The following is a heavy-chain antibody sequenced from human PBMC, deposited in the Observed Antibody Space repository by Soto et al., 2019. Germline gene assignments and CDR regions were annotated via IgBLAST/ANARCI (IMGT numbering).Heavy chain of an antibody. CDR1: GYTFTSYA. V-gene: IGHV1-3*01. J-gene: IGHJ5*02. CDR2: INAGDGNT. CDR3: ANTSGSYFEDWFDP. D-gene: IGHD1-26*01. Sequence: ASVKVSCKASGYTFTSYAMHWVRQAPGQRLEWMGWINAGDGNTKCSQKFRGRVTITSDTSGSTACMGLSSLRSEDTSLYYCANTSGSYFEDWFDPWGQGTLVTVSS.